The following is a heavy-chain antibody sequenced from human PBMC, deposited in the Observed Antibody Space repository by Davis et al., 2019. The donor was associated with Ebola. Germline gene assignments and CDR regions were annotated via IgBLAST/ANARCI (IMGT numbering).Heavy chain of an antibody. J-gene: IGHJ3*02. CDR2: INHSGST. CDR1: GGSINTVSYY. CDR3: ARGELLDI. D-gene: IGHD3-10*01. V-gene: IGHV4-39*07. Sequence: SETLSLTCSVSGGSINTVSYYWGWIRQPPGKGLEWIGEINHSGSTNYNPSLKSRVTISVDTSKNQFSLKLSSVTAADTADYYCARGELLDIWGQGTMVTVSS.